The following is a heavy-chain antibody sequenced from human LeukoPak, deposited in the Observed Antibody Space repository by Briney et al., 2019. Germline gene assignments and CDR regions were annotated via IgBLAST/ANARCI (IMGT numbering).Heavy chain of an antibody. CDR3: ATRRYYGSGSYSNFDY. D-gene: IGHD3-10*01. Sequence: SETLSLTCTVSGGSICSSSYYWGWIRQPPGKGLEWIGSIYYSGSTYYNPSLKSRVPISVDTSKNQFSLKLSSVTAADTAVYYCATRRYYGSGSYSNFDYWGQGTLVTVSS. V-gene: IGHV4-39*01. CDR1: GGSICSSSYY. J-gene: IGHJ4*02. CDR2: IYYSGST.